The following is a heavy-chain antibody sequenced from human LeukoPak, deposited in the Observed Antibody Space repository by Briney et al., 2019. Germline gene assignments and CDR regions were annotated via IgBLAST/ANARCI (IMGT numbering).Heavy chain of an antibody. CDR1: GGSISSYY. CDR2: IYYSGST. V-gene: IGHV4-59*01. J-gene: IGHJ6*03. Sequence: PSETLSLTCTVSGGSISSYYWSWIRQPPGKGLEWIGYIYYSGSTNYNPSLKSRVTISVDTSKNQFSLKLSSVTAADTAVYYCASGRYYDILTGSYYYYYYMDAWGKGTTLTVSS. D-gene: IGHD3-9*01. CDR3: ASGRYYDILTGSYYYYYYMDA.